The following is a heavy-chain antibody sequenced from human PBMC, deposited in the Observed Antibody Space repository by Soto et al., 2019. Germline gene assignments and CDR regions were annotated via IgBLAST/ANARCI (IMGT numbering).Heavy chain of an antibody. V-gene: IGHV3-9*01. Sequence: GGSLRLSCAASGFTFDDYAMHWVRQAPGKGLEWVSGISWNSGSIGYADSVKGRFTISRDNAKNSLYLQMNSLRAEDTALYYCAKDQSDYDILTGSFDAFDIWGQGTMVTVSS. D-gene: IGHD3-9*01. CDR3: AKDQSDYDILTGSFDAFDI. CDR2: ISWNSGSI. CDR1: GFTFDDYA. J-gene: IGHJ3*02.